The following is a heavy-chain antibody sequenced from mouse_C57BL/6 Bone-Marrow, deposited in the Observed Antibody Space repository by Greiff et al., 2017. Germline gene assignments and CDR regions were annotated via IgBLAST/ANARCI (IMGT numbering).Heavy chain of an antibody. CDR1: GYSITSDY. Sequence: EVKLVESGPGLAKPSQTLSLTCSVTGYSITSDYWNWIRKFPGNKLEYMGNISYSGSTYYNPSLKSRISITRDTSKNQYYLQLNSVTTYDTATYYFARSCLLSDPCAYWGQGTLVTVSA. V-gene: IGHV3-8*01. CDR2: ISYSGST. CDR3: ARSCLLSDPCAY. J-gene: IGHJ3*01. D-gene: IGHD2-1*01.